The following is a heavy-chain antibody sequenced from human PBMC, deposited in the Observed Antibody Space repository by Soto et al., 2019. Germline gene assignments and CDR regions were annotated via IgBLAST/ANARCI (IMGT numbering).Heavy chain of an antibody. D-gene: IGHD1-1*01. V-gene: IGHV1-8*01. CDR3: ARVMGSYWNDDGPQDAYDI. J-gene: IGHJ3*02. CDR1: GYTFTSYD. Sequence: ASVKVSCKASGYTFTSYDINWVRQATGQGLEWMGWMNPNSGNTGYAQKFQGRVTMTRNTSISTAYMELSSLRSEDTAVYYCARVMGSYWNDDGPQDAYDIWGQGTMVTVSS. CDR2: MNPNSGNT.